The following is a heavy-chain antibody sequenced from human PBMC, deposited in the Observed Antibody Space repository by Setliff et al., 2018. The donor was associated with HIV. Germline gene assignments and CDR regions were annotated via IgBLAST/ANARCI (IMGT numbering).Heavy chain of an antibody. CDR3: ARQTYYYDNSGHNWFDP. V-gene: IGHV4-4*09. Sequence: PGGSLRLSCAASGFTFSSYAMSWIRQSPGKGLEWIGYIYSSGSTNFNPSLKSRVTLSIDTSKNQFSLNLTSMTAADTAVYFCARQTYYYDNSGHNWFDPWGQ. CDR1: GFTFSSYA. D-gene: IGHD3-22*01. J-gene: IGHJ5*02. CDR2: IYSSGST.